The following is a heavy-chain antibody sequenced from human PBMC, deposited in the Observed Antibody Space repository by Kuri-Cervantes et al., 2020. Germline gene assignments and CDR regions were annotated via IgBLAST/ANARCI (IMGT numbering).Heavy chain of an antibody. CDR3: ARDRCSSTSCYYYYYGMDV. CDR2: ISAYNGNT. Sequence: ASVKVSCKASGYTFTSYGISWVRQAPGQGLEWMGWISAYNGNTNYAQKLQGRVTMTTDTSTSTAYMGLRSLRSDDTAVYYCARDRCSSTSCYYYYYGMDVWGQGTTVTVSS. D-gene: IGHD2-2*01. V-gene: IGHV1-18*01. CDR1: GYTFTSYG. J-gene: IGHJ6*02.